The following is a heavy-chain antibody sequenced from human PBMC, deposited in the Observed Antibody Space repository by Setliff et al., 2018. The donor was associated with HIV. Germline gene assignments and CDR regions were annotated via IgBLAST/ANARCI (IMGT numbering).Heavy chain of an antibody. Sequence: SETLSLTCTVSGAPLSSYYWNWIRQPPGKGLEWIGDIDYRGSTNYNPSLQSRVIISADTSKSQFYLRLSSVTAADTGVYYCARVRGYSSSSRDFYYHNMEVWGKGTTVTVSS. V-gene: IGHV4-59*08. CDR1: GAPLSSYY. D-gene: IGHD6-6*01. CDR3: ARVRGYSSSSRDFYYHNMEV. CDR2: IDYRGST. J-gene: IGHJ6*03.